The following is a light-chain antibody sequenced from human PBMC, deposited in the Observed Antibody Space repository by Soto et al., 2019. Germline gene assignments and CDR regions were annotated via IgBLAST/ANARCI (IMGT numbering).Light chain of an antibody. CDR3: STYAGSNSFVV. CDR2: EVS. Sequence: QSALTQPPSASGSPGQSVTISCTGTSSDVGGYNYVSWYQQHPGKAPKLMIYEVSKRPSGVPDRFSGSKSGNTASLTVSGLQPAEEADDYCSTYAGSNSFVVFGGGTKLTVL. CDR1: SSDVGGYNY. V-gene: IGLV2-8*01. J-gene: IGLJ2*01.